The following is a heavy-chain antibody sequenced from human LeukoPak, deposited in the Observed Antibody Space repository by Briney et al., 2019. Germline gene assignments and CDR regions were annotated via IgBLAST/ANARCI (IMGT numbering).Heavy chain of an antibody. J-gene: IGHJ6*03. V-gene: IGHV3-48*03. CDR2: ISSSGSTI. CDR3: AKRVSSKSSGWPDYYYYYMDV. Sequence: PGGSLRLSCAASGFTFSSYEMNWVRQAPGKGLEWVSYISSSGSTIYYADSVKGRFTISRDNAKNSLYLQMNSLRAEDTAVYYCAKRVSSKSSGWPDYYYYYMDVWGKGTTVTISS. D-gene: IGHD6-19*01. CDR1: GFTFSSYE.